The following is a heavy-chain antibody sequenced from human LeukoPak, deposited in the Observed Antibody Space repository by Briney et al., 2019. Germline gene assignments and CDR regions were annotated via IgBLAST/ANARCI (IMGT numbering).Heavy chain of an antibody. D-gene: IGHD3-3*01. Sequence: GGSLRLSCAASGFTFSSYSMNWVRQAPGKGLEWVSSISSSSSYIYYADSVKGRFTISRDNAKNSLYLQMNGLRAEDTAVYYCASESYYDFWSGSRAFDIWGQGTMVTVSS. CDR3: ASESYYDFWSGSRAFDI. J-gene: IGHJ3*02. V-gene: IGHV3-21*01. CDR2: ISSSSSYI. CDR1: GFTFSSYS.